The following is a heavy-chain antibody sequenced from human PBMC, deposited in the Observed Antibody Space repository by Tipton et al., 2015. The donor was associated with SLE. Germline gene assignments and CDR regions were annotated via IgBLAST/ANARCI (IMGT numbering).Heavy chain of an antibody. V-gene: IGHV4-39*07. Sequence: TLSLTCTVSGGSISGSTYYWGWIRQSPGKGLEWIGSIYYRGNKIYNPPLMSRVTFLLDTSKNQFSLSLSSVNAADTAVYYCARVMAARENSYFLGGYFFDLWGQGTLV. J-gene: IGHJ4*02. CDR2: IYYRGNK. CDR3: ARVMAARENSYFLGGYFFDL. CDR1: GGSISGSTYY. D-gene: IGHD3-10*01.